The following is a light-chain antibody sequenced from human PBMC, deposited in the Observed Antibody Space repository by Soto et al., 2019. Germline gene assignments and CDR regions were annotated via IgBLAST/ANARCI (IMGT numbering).Light chain of an antibody. V-gene: IGLV1-40*01. CDR2: ANS. J-gene: IGLJ1*01. Sequence: QSVLTQPPSVSGAPGQRVTISCTGSNSNIGAGYDVHWYQQLPGRAPKLLIYANSNRPSGVPDRFSGSRSGTSASLAITGLQAEDEADYSCHSYDSSLSGFYVFGTGTKLTVL. CDR3: HSYDSSLSGFYV. CDR1: NSNIGAGYD.